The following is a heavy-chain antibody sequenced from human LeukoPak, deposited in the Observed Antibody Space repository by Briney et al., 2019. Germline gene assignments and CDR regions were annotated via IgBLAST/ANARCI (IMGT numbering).Heavy chain of an antibody. D-gene: IGHD3-10*01. J-gene: IGHJ4*02. Sequence: GGSLRLSCAASGFTFSSYSMNWVRQAPGKGLEWVSSISSSSSYIYYADSVKGRFTISRGNAKNSLYLQMNSLRAEDTAVYYCARGSPPGLFDYWGQGTLVTVSS. CDR3: ARGSPPGLFDY. CDR2: ISSSSSYI. V-gene: IGHV3-21*01. CDR1: GFTFSSYS.